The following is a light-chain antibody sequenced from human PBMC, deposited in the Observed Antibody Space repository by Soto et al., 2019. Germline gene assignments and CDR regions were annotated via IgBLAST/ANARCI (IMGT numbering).Light chain of an antibody. CDR2: DAS. Sequence: DIQMTQSPSSLSASVGDRVTITCQASQNINNYLNWYQQKPGRAPKLLIYDASNLEAGVPSRFRGSGSGTDFTFTISRLQPEGIATYYCQQYENLPTFGRGTRLEIK. V-gene: IGKV1-33*01. CDR3: QQYENLPT. CDR1: QNINNY. J-gene: IGKJ5*01.